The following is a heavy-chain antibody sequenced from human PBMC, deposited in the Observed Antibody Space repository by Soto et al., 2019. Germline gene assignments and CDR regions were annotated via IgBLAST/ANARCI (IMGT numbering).Heavy chain of an antibody. V-gene: IGHV3-23*01. CDR2: IGGSGGT. D-gene: IGHD2-15*01. CDR3: AKGQGWSYYYDS. Sequence: EVQLLESGGGLVQPGGSLRLSCAASGFTFSSYAMSWVRLAPGKGLGWFSPIGGSGGTYYADSVKGRFTISRDNSKNMLYLHLNSLRAEDTAMYYCAKGQGWSYYYDSWGQGTLVTVSS. J-gene: IGHJ4*02. CDR1: GFTFSSYA.